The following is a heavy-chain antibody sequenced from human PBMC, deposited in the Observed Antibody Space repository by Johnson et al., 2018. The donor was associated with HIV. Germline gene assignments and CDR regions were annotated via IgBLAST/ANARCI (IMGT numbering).Heavy chain of an antibody. CDR1: GFTVSYNY. D-gene: IGHD4-17*01. Sequence: VLLVESGGGLIQPGGSLRLSCVASGFTVSYNYMNWVRQAPGKGLEWVSVIYSGGNTFYADSVQGRFTISRDNSKNTLDLHMNSLRVEETAVYYCARGYGDYSDFFDVWGQGTMVTVSS. CDR3: ARGYGDYSDFFDV. V-gene: IGHV3-53*01. CDR2: IYSGGNT. J-gene: IGHJ3*01.